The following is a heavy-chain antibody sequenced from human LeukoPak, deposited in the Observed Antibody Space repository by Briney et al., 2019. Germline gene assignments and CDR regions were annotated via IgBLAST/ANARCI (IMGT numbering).Heavy chain of an antibody. Sequence: PSETLSLTCTVSGGSISSSSYYWGWIRQPPGKGLEWIGSIYYSGSTYYNPSLKSRVTISVDTSKNQFSLKLSSVTAADTAVYYCAIGGDYYGSVQLNWFDPWGQGTLVTVSS. CDR1: GGSISSSSYY. CDR3: AIGGDYYGSVQLNWFDP. V-gene: IGHV4-39*01. D-gene: IGHD3-10*01. CDR2: IYYSGST. J-gene: IGHJ5*02.